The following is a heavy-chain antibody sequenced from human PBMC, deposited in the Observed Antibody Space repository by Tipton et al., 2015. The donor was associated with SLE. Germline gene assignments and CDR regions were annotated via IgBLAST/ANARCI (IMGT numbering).Heavy chain of an antibody. D-gene: IGHD6-13*01. J-gene: IGHJ4*02. CDR2: MHHSGST. Sequence: TLSLTCDVYGGSFSGHYWSWFHQPPGTGLGWIGEMHHSGSTKNNPSLKSRLIMSVDASKNQFYLKLSSVTAADAAIYYCAGAVGTAAGLRGYLGQGNPVT. CDR1: GGSFSGHY. CDR3: AGAVGTAAGLRGY. V-gene: IGHV4-34*01.